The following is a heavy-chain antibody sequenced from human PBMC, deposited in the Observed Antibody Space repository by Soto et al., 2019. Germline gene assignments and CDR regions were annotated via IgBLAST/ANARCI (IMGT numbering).Heavy chain of an antibody. J-gene: IGHJ6*02. CDR3: ASGYGSSPNMELRFGMDV. V-gene: IGHV1-2*02. CDR2: IDPNRGAT. Sequence: QVYLVQSGAEVRRPGASVKVSCTAFGYILTGYSLHWVRQAPGQGLEWLGWIDPNRGATNSAEKFHGRVSMTRDTAISAAYLELSSLSSDDTAIYYCASGYGSSPNMELRFGMDVWGQGTTISVSS. D-gene: IGHD5-18*01. CDR1: GYILTGYS.